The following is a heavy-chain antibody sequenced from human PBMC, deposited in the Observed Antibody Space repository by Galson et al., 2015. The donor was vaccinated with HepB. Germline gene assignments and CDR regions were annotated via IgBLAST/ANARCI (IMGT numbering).Heavy chain of an antibody. J-gene: IGHJ4*02. Sequence: SLRLSCAASGFNFANYVMNWVRQAPGKGLEWVSSISGSGGSTYYSGSFKGRFTISRDNSKNTVYLQMKSLRADDTAVYYCAKCSGSNWFVPHHFDSWGQGTLVTVSS. CDR3: AKCSGSNWFVPHHFDS. D-gene: IGHD6-13*01. CDR2: ISGSGGST. V-gene: IGHV3-23*01. CDR1: GFNFANYV.